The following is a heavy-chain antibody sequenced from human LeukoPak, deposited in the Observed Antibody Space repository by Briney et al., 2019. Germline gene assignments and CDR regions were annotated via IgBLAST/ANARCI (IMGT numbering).Heavy chain of an antibody. V-gene: IGHV4-59*12. CDR3: ARDQSSSGLRGGYDY. CDR2: IYYSGST. D-gene: IGHD6-6*01. J-gene: IGHJ4*02. CDR1: GGSISSYY. Sequence: KPSETLSLTCTVSGGSISSYYWSWIRQPPGKGLEWIGYIYYSGSTNYNPSLKSRVTISVDTSKNQFSLKLSSVTAADTAVYYCARDQSSSGLRGGYDYWGQGTLVTVSS.